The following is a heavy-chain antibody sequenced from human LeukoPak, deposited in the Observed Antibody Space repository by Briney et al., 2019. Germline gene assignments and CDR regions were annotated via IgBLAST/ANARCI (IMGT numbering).Heavy chain of an antibody. D-gene: IGHD2-2*01. CDR1: GGSTSSSSYY. V-gene: IGHV4-39*01. CDR3: ARRGYCSSTSCYEYWFDP. J-gene: IGHJ5*02. Sequence: PETLSLTCTVSGGSTSSSSYYWGWIRHPPGKGLEWTGIIYYSGSTYYNPSPKTRLTISVATSKNQFTLKLSSVTATDTAVYCCARRGYCSSTSCYEYWFDPWGQGTLVTVSS. CDR2: IYYSGST.